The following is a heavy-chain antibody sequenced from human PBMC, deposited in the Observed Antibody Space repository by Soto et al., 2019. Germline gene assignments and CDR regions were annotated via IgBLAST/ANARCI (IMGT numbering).Heavy chain of an antibody. J-gene: IGHJ2*01. CDR3: VRDTPFPSVGDTKSWYFDL. D-gene: IGHD1-26*01. CDR2: MYHSGTT. Sequence: QVQLQGSGPGWFKPSGTLSLTCVLLVGSLTGIHGGVWVGQPPGRGREWIGEMYHSGTTNFNPPLKSRVTISVDTSKDQLSLNLYSVTAADTAVYYCVRDTPFPSVGDTKSWYFDLWGRGTLVIVSS. CDR1: VGSLTGIHG. V-gene: IGHV4-4*02.